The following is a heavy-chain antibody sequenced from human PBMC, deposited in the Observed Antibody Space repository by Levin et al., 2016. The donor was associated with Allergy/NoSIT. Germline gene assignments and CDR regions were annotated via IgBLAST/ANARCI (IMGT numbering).Heavy chain of an antibody. CDR2: ISYHGNHK. D-gene: IGHD2-21*02. Sequence: GESLKISCAASGFTFSNSGMHWVRQAPGKGPEWVAVISYHGNHKYYVDSVKGRFTISRDNSKKTLYLQMNSLRVEDTAVYYCARDSGVVVTLDYFDYWGQGTVVTVSP. CDR3: ARDSGVVVTLDYFDY. V-gene: IGHV3-30*03. J-gene: IGHJ4*02. CDR1: GFTFSNSG.